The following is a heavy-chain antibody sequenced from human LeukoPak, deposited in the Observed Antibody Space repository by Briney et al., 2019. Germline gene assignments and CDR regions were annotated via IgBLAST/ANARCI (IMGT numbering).Heavy chain of an antibody. D-gene: IGHD1-26*01. J-gene: IGHJ3*02. Sequence: GGSLRLSCAASGFTFSSYGMHWVRQAPGKGLEWVAFIRYDGSNKYYADSVKGRFTISRDNSKNTLYLQMNSLRAEDTAVYYCAKDGRYSGSYYRLGDRENDAFDIWGQGTMVTVSS. CDR3: AKDGRYSGSYYRLGDRENDAFDI. V-gene: IGHV3-30*02. CDR1: GFTFSSYG. CDR2: IRYDGSNK.